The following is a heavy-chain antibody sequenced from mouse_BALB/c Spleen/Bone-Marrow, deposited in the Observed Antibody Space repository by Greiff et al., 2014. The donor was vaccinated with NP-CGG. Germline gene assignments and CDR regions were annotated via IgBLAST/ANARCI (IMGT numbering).Heavy chain of an antibody. CDR3: ARSGSSGYYAMDY. J-gene: IGHJ4*01. CDR1: GYTFTSYN. D-gene: IGHD3-1*01. V-gene: IGHV1-12*01. Sequence: LQQSGAELVKPGASVKMSCKASGYTFTSYNMHWVKQTPGQGLEWIGAIYPGNGDTSYNQKFKGKATLTADKSSSTAYMQLSSRTSEDSAVYYCARSGSSGYYAMDYWGQGTSVAVSS. CDR2: IYPGNGDT.